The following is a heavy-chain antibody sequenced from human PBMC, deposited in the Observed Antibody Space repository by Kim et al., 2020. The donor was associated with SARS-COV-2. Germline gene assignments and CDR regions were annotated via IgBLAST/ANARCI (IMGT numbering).Heavy chain of an antibody. D-gene: IGHD3-3*01. CDR2: ISSSSSTI. Sequence: GGSLRLSCAASGFTFSSYSMNWVRQAPGKGLEWVSYISSSSSTIYYADSVQGRFTISRDNAKNSLYLQMNSLRDEGTAVYYCSRIEYYDFWSGYPDPPAFDDWGQGTLVTVSS. CDR1: GFTFSSYS. V-gene: IGHV3-48*02. CDR3: SRIEYYDFWSGYPDPPAFDD. J-gene: IGHJ4*02.